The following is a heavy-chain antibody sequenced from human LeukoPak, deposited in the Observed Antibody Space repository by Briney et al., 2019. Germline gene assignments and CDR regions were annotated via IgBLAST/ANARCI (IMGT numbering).Heavy chain of an antibody. D-gene: IGHD1-26*01. CDR1: GFNFTTVW. V-gene: IGHV3-15*01. CDR2: IRSKTDGGTA. CDR3: ATTMGSI. J-gene: IGHJ4*02. Sequence: PGGSLRLSCAASGFNFTTVWMSWVRQAPGKGLEWVGRIRSKTDGGTADYAAVVKGRFTISRDDSRNTLYLQMNSLKTDDTAVYYCATTMGSIWGRGTLVTAS.